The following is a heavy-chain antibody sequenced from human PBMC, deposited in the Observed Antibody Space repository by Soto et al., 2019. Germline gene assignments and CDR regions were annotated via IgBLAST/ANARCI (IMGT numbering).Heavy chain of an antibody. V-gene: IGHV1-18*01. J-gene: IGHJ6*02. CDR1: GYTFTSYG. CDR2: ISAYNGNT. CDR3: ARDGVDTATGYYYRLAV. D-gene: IGHD5-18*01. Sequence: ASVKVSCKASGYTFTSYGISWVRQAPGQGLEWMGWISAYNGNTNYAQKLQGRVTMTTDTSTSTAYMELRSLRSDDTAVYYCARDGVDTATGYYYRLAVWGQGTTVTVSS.